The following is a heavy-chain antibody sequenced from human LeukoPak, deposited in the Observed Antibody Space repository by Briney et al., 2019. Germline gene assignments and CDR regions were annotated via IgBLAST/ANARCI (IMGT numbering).Heavy chain of an antibody. J-gene: IGHJ6*02. Sequence: GGSLRLSCAASGFTFSSYAMSWVRQAPGKGLEWVSASSGSGGSTYYADSVKGRFTISRDNSKNTLYLQMNTLRAEDTAVYYCAKDSSGWRNYYYGMDVWGQGTTVTVSS. D-gene: IGHD6-19*01. V-gene: IGHV3-23*01. CDR2: SSGSGGST. CDR3: AKDSSGWRNYYYGMDV. CDR1: GFTFSSYA.